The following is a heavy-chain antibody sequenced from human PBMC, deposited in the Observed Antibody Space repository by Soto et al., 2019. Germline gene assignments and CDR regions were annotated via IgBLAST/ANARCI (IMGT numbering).Heavy chain of an antibody. Sequence: HVQLVQSGAEVKKPGASVKVSGKASGYTFTSYDIIWVRQATGQGLEWMGWMKPSTGNTDSAEKFQGRLTMTRNSSISTVYMELSSLTFEDTAVYYCARGRIIVAGGFDPWGQGTLVTVSS. CDR2: MKPSTGNT. CDR3: ARGRIIVAGGFDP. CDR1: GYTFTSYD. V-gene: IGHV1-8*01. D-gene: IGHD6-19*01. J-gene: IGHJ5*01.